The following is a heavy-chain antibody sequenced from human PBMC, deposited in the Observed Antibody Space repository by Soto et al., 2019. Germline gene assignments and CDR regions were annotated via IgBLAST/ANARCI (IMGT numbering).Heavy chain of an antibody. J-gene: IGHJ4*02. CDR3: ARAGQYGYDFWSGYYTGYYYFDY. Sequence: ASVKVSCKASGYTFTSYGISWVRQAPGQGLEWMGWISAYNGNTNYAQKLQGRVTMTTDTSTSTAYMELRSLRSDDTAVYYCARAGQYGYDFWSGYYTGYYYFDYWGQGTLVTVSS. V-gene: IGHV1-18*01. D-gene: IGHD3-3*01. CDR1: GYTFTSYG. CDR2: ISAYNGNT.